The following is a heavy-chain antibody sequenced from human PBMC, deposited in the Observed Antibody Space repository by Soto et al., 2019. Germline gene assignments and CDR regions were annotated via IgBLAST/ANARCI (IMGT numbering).Heavy chain of an antibody. D-gene: IGHD3-10*01. CDR3: ARHYGSGYYYYYYMDV. V-gene: IGHV3-66*04. J-gene: IGHJ6*03. CDR1: GFTVSSNY. CDR2: IYSGGST. Sequence: GGSLRLSCAASGFTVSSNYMSWVRQAPGKGLEWVSVIYSGGSTYYADSVKGRFTISRDNSKNTLYLQMNSLRAEDTAVYYCARHYGSGYYYYYYMDVWGKGTTVTVSS.